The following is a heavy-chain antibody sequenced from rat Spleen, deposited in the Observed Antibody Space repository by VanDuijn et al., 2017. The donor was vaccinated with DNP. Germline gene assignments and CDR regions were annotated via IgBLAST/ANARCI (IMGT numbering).Heavy chain of an antibody. J-gene: IGHJ4*01. CDR1: GFIFSDYA. CDR2: ITNSGGST. V-gene: IGHV5S23*01. CDR3: ATPPYAMDA. Sequence: EVQLVESGGGLVRPGNSLRLSCAASGFIFSDYAMAWVRQAPTKGLEWVASITNSGGSTYYRDSVKGRFTISRDNAKSTLYLQMDSLRSEDTATYYCATPPYAMDAWGQGTSVTVSS.